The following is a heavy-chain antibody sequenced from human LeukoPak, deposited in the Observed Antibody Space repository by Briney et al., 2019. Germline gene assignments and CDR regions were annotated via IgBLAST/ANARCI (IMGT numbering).Heavy chain of an antibody. D-gene: IGHD3-22*01. Sequence: ASVKVSCKVSGYTFTGYYMHWVRQAPGQGPEWMGWINPNSGGTNYAQKFQGRVTMTRDTSISTAYMELSRLRSDDTAVYYCARGRITMIVVAERYNWFDPWGQGTLVTVSS. CDR3: ARGRITMIVVAERYNWFDP. CDR2: INPNSGGT. V-gene: IGHV1-2*02. J-gene: IGHJ5*02. CDR1: GYTFTGYY.